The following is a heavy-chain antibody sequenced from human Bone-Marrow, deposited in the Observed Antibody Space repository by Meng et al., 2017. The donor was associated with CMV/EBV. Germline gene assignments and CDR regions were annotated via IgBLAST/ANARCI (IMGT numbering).Heavy chain of an antibody. Sequence: SVKVSCKASGGTFSSYAISWVRQAPGQGLEWMGGIIPIFGTANYAQKFQGRVTITTDESTSTAYMELSSLRSEDTAVYYCASGLGVFWSGYYRRGYGMDVWGQGTTVTVSS. CDR1: GGTFSSYA. CDR3: ASGLGVFWSGYYRRGYGMDV. V-gene: IGHV1-69*05. D-gene: IGHD3-3*01. J-gene: IGHJ6*02. CDR2: IIPIFGTA.